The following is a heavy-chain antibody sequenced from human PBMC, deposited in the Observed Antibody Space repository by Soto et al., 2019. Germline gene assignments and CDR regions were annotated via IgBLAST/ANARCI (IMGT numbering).Heavy chain of an antibody. CDR2: ISGTGYNT. V-gene: IGHV3-23*01. CDR3: AKAGFSSSWSPTYFDY. J-gene: IGHJ4*02. D-gene: IGHD6-13*01. Sequence: GGLLRVSCAASGFTFTSYAGNCVLLAPGKGLEWVSAISGTGYNTYYADSVKGRFTISRDNTKNTLYLQMNSLRAEDTAVYYCAKAGFSSSWSPTYFDYWGQGTLVTAPQ. CDR1: GFTFTSYA.